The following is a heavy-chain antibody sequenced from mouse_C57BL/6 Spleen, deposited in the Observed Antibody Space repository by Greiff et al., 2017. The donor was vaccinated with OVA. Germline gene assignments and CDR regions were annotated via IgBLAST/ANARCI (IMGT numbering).Heavy chain of an antibody. CDR2: ISDGGSYT. CDR3: ARHYGSSYTDAMDY. V-gene: IGHV5-4*01. J-gene: IGHJ4*01. D-gene: IGHD1-1*01. CDR1: GFTFSSYA. Sequence: EVQLVESGGGLVKPGGSLKLSCAASGFTFSSYAMSWVRQTPEKRLEWVATISDGGSYTYYPDNVKGRFTISRDNAKNNLYLQMSHLKSEDTAMYYCARHYGSSYTDAMDYWGQGTSVTVSS.